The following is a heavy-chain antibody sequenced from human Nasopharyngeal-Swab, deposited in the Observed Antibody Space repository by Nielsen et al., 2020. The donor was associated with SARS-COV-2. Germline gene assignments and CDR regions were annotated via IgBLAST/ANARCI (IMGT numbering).Heavy chain of an antibody. V-gene: IGHV3-30-3*01. CDR2: ISYDGSSK. D-gene: IGHD6-19*01. CDR1: GFTFSNFA. Sequence: GESLKISCAASGFTFSNFAMHWVRQAQGKGLEWVAVISYDGSSKYDADSVRGRFTVSRDNSINTLYLQMSSLKIEDTAVYYCARAYTNNGWGHFDHWGQGTLVTVSS. J-gene: IGHJ4*02. CDR3: ARAYTNNGWGHFDH.